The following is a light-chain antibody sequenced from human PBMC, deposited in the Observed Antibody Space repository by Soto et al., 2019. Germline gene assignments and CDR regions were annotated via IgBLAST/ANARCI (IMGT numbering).Light chain of an antibody. V-gene: IGKV3-11*01. CDR2: DAS. CDR1: QSVSSY. Sequence: EIVLTQSPATLSLSPGERATLSCRASQSVSSYLAWYQQKPGQAPRLLIYDASKRATGIPARFSGSGSGADFTLTISSLEPEDFAVYHCQQRSNWPRTFGQGTKVEIK. J-gene: IGKJ1*01. CDR3: QQRSNWPRT.